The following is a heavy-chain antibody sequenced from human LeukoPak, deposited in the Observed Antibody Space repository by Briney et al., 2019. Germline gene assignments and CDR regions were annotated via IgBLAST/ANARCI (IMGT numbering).Heavy chain of an antibody. CDR1: GYTFTGYY. D-gene: IGHD6-6*01. J-gene: IGHJ4*02. V-gene: IGHV1-2*02. CDR2: VNPNSGGT. CDR3: ARDREYRSSSYPLDY. Sequence: ASVKVSCKASGYTFTGYYMHWVRQAPGQGLEWMGWVNPNSGGTNFAQKFRGRVTMTRDTSISTAYMELSRLRSDDTAVYFCARDREYRSSSYPLDYWGQGTLVTVSS.